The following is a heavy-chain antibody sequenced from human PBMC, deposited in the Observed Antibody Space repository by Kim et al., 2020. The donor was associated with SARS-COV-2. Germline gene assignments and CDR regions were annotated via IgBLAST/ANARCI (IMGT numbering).Heavy chain of an antibody. D-gene: IGHD3-16*02. J-gene: IGHJ4*02. CDR1: GFTFSSYG. Sequence: GGSLRLSCAASGFTFSSYGMHWVRQAPGKGLEWVAAIWYDGSNKYYADSVKGRFTISRDNSKNTLYLQMNSLRAEDTAVYYCARSPRFGGVIGPFDYWGQGTLVTVSS. CDR3: ARSPRFGGVIGPFDY. CDR2: IWYDGSNK. V-gene: IGHV3-33*01.